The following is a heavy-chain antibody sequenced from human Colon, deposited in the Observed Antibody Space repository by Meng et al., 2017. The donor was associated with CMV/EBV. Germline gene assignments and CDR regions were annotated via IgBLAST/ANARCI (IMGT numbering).Heavy chain of an antibody. CDR2: INPNSGGT. D-gene: IGHD3-22*01. CDR1: GYTFTGYY. CDR3: ATVSSGYYLYFQH. Sequence: APLVQSGPEVNKPRASVNVSCMASGYTFTGYYMHWVRQAPGQGLEWMGWINPNSGGTNYAPKFQGRVTMTRDTSISTAYMELSRLRSDDTDVYYCATVSSGYYLYFQHWGQGTLVTVSS. J-gene: IGHJ1*01. V-gene: IGHV1-2*02.